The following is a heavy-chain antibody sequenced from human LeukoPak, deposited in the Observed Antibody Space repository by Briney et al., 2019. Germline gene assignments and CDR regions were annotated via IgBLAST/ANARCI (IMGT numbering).Heavy chain of an antibody. Sequence: SGPVLVKPTETLTLTCTVSGFSLSNARMGVSWIRQPPGKALEWLAHIFSNDEKSYSTSTKSRLTISKDTSTSQVVLTMTNMDPVDTATYYCARIPDAYYDFWSGYYGFDPWGRGTLVTVSS. D-gene: IGHD3-3*01. CDR1: GFSLSNARMG. CDR2: IFSNDEK. CDR3: ARIPDAYYDFWSGYYGFDP. V-gene: IGHV2-26*01. J-gene: IGHJ5*02.